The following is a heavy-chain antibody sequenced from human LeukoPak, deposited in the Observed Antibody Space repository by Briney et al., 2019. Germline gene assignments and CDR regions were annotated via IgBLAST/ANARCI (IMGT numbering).Heavy chain of an antibody. CDR1: GGSISSSSYY. CDR3: AREKVVVAASYWFDP. J-gene: IGHJ5*02. CDR2: IYYSGST. Sequence: SETLSLTCTVSGGSISSSSYYWGWIRQPPGKGLEWIGSIYYSGSTYYNPSLKSRVTISVDTSKNQFSLKLSSVTAADTAVYYCAREKVVVAASYWFDPWGQGTLVTVSS. V-gene: IGHV4-39*07. D-gene: IGHD2-15*01.